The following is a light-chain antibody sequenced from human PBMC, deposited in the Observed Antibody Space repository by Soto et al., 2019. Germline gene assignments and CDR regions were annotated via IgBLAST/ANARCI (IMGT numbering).Light chain of an antibody. CDR2: DDN. CDR1: SSNIGGNS. V-gene: IGLV1-51*01. Sequence: QSPMAQPPSVSAAPGQKVTISCSGSSSNIGGNSVSWYQQLPGTAPKLLIYDDNKRPSGIPDRFSGSKSGTSATLGITGFQTGDEADYYCGSWDSSLSDYVFGTGTKVTVL. CDR3: GSWDSSLSDYV. J-gene: IGLJ1*01.